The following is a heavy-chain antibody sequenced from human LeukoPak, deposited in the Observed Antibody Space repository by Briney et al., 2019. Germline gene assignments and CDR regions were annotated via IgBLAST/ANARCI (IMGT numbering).Heavy chain of an antibody. CDR2: INPNSGGT. D-gene: IGHD3-10*01. CDR1: GYTFTSYG. CDR3: ARPDYGSGSYYN. J-gene: IGHJ4*02. Sequence: ASVEVSCKASGYTFTSYGISWVRQAPGQGLEWMGWINPNSGGTNYAQKFQGRVTMTRDTSISTAYMELSRLRSDDTAVYYCARPDYGSGSYYNWGQGTLVTVSS. V-gene: IGHV1-2*02.